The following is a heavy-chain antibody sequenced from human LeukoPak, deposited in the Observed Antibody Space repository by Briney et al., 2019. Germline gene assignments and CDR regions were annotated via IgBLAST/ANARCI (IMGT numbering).Heavy chain of an antibody. Sequence: GASVKVSCKDSGYTFTDYGMHWVRQAPGQRLEWMAWINAGNGNAKYSQKFQGRVTITRDTSASTAYMELSSLRSEDTAVYYCARVPLHDRNDYYYPHWGQGTVATVSS. CDR3: ARVPLHDRNDYYYPH. D-gene: IGHD3-22*01. J-gene: IGHJ1*01. V-gene: IGHV1-3*01. CDR2: INAGNGNA. CDR1: GYTFTDYG.